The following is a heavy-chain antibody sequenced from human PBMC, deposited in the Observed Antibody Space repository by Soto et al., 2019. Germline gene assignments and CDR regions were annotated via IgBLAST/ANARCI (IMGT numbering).Heavy chain of an antibody. J-gene: IGHJ5*02. CDR3: ARDRTDSGYYTNSLDP. D-gene: IGHD3-22*01. Sequence: SVKVSCKASGGTFGSDAITWVRQAPGQGLEWVGRIIPIFGTTNYAQNLQGRVTISAYKSTLTSYMELHSLTSDDTALYYCARDRTDSGYYTNSLDPWGQGTQVTVS. CDR2: IIPIFGTT. V-gene: IGHV1-69*06. CDR1: GGTFGSDA.